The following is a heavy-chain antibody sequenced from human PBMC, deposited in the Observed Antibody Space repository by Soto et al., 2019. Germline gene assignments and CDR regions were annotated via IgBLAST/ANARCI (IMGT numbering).Heavy chain of an antibody. D-gene: IGHD4-4*01. V-gene: IGHV1-18*01. CDR3: ARDSVAATTESSGY. CDR2: ISATNGNT. CDR1: GYIFTSYS. Sequence: ASVNVSFKTSGYIFTSYSITWVRPAPGEGLELRGWISATNGNTKYAEKFQDRVTMTTDPSTSTAYMELRSLRSDDTAVYYCARDSVAATTESSGYWGQGTLVTVSS. J-gene: IGHJ4*02.